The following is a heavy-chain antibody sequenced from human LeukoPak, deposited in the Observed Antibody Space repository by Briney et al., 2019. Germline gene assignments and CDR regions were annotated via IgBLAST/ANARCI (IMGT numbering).Heavy chain of an antibody. J-gene: IGHJ6*02. Sequence: PGGSLGLSCAASGFTFTTYWTSWVRQAPGKGLEWVANIKQDGSETYYVDSVKGRFTISRDNAKNSLYLQLNSLRAEDTAVYYCARYQGGGWDVWGQGTTVTVSS. CDR2: IKQDGSET. D-gene: IGHD6-25*01. CDR3: ARYQGGGWDV. V-gene: IGHV3-7*01. CDR1: GFTFTTYW.